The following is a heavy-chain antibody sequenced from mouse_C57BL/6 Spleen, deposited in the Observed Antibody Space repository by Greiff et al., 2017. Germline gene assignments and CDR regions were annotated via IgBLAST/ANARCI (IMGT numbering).Heavy chain of an antibody. CDR3: ARVYYSYDESCYFDV. CDR2: ISNLAYSI. D-gene: IGHD2-12*01. J-gene: IGHJ1*03. CDR1: GFTFSDYG. V-gene: IGHV5-15*01. Sequence: EVQLVESGGGLVQPGGSLKLSCAASGFTFSDYGMAWVRQAPRKGPEWVAFISNLAYSIYYADTVTGRFTISRENAKNTLYLEMSSRRSEDTAVYYCARVYYSYDESCYFDVWGTGTTVTVSS.